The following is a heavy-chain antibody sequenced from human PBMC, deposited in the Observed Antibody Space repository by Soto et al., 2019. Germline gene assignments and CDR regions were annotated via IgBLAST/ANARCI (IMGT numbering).Heavy chain of an antibody. D-gene: IGHD4-4*01. CDR3: XXGXQYYAMGV. Sequence: ESVGGVVQPGRSLRVSCAASGITISNYFMYWVRQAPGKGLEWVAAISYDGSNKHYSDSVKGRFTISRDNSKNTLFLQMNXXXDEDTXVYXXXXGXQYYAMGVWGQGTTVAVSS. V-gene: IGHV3-30-3*01. CDR1: GITISNYF. CDR2: ISYDGSNK. J-gene: IGHJ6*02.